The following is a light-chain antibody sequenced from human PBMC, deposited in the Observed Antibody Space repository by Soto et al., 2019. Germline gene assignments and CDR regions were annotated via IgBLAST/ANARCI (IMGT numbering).Light chain of an antibody. CDR3: QHYNVYPWT. V-gene: IGKV1-8*01. CDR1: QGISSY. J-gene: IGKJ1*01. Sequence: AIRMTQSPSSFSASTGDRVTITCRASQGISSYLAWYQQKPGKAPKLLIYEASSLQSGVPSRFSGSGSGTEFTLSISSLQPDDFATYYCQHYNVYPWTFGQGTKVDIK. CDR2: EAS.